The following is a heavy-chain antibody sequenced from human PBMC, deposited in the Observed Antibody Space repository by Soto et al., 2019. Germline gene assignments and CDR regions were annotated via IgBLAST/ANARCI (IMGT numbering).Heavy chain of an antibody. V-gene: IGHV4-39*01. D-gene: IGHD2-2*01. CDR2: IYYSGST. Sequence: SETLSLTCTVSGGSISSSSYYWGWIRQPPGKGLEWIGSIYYSGSTYYNPSLKSRVTISVDTSKNQFSLKLSSVTAADTAVYYCARQEYQLLRSAYYYYYGMDVWGKGTTVTVSS. J-gene: IGHJ6*04. CDR3: ARQEYQLLRSAYYYYYGMDV. CDR1: GGSISSSSYY.